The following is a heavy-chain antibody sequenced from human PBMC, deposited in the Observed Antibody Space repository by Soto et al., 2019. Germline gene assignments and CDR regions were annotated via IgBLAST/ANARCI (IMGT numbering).Heavy chain of an antibody. V-gene: IGHV3-23*01. CDR1: GFTFSSYA. D-gene: IGHD3-22*01. Sequence: PGGSLRLSCAASGFTFSSYAMSWVRQAPGKGLEWVSAISGSGGSTYYADSVKGRFTISRDNSKNTLYLQMNSLRAEDTAVYYCAKTTSSSGYYYVARFDYWGQGTLVTVSS. J-gene: IGHJ4*02. CDR3: AKTTSSSGYYYVARFDY. CDR2: ISGSGGST.